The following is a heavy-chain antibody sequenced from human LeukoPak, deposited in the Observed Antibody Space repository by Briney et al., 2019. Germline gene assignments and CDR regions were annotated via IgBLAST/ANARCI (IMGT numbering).Heavy chain of an antibody. J-gene: IGHJ3*02. CDR2: IYYSGST. Sequence: SETLSLTCTVSGGSISSSSYYWGWIRQPPGKGLEWIGSIYYSGSTYYNPSLKSRVTISVDTSKNQFSLKLSSVTAADTAMYYCVRLVTNTGRYLNALDIWGQGTMVTVS. D-gene: IGHD1-26*01. CDR1: GGSISSSSYY. CDR3: VRLVTNTGRYLNALDI. V-gene: IGHV4-39*01.